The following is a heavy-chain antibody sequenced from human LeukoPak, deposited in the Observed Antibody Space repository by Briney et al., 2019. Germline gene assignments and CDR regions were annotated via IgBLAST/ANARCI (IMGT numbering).Heavy chain of an antibody. CDR1: GFTFSSYG. CDR2: IRYDGSNK. D-gene: IGHD3-22*01. CDR3: AKDLISWYYYDSSGYSPIFDY. J-gene: IGHJ4*02. Sequence: GGSLRLSCAASGFTFSSYGMHWVRQAPGKGLEWVAFIRYDGSNKYYADSVKGRFTISRDNSKNTLYLQMNSLRAEDTAVYYCAKDLISWYYYDSSGYSPIFDYWGQGTLVTVSS. V-gene: IGHV3-30*02.